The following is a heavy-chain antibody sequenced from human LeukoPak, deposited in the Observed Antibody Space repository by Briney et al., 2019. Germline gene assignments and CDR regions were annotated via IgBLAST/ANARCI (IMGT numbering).Heavy chain of an antibody. CDR3: ARIKVGATGIDY. CDR1: GFTFSSYS. CDR2: ISSSSSYI. Sequence: PGGSLRLSCAASGFTFSSYSMNWVRQAPGKGLEWVSSISSSSSYIYYADSVKGRFTFSRDNAKNTLYLQMNSLRAEDTAVYYCARIKVGATGIDYWGQGTLVTVSS. J-gene: IGHJ4*02. D-gene: IGHD1-26*01. V-gene: IGHV3-21*01.